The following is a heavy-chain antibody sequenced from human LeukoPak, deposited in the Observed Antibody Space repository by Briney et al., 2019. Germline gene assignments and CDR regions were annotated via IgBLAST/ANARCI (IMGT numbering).Heavy chain of an antibody. D-gene: IGHD1-26*01. Sequence: SGTLSLTCGVSGGSISGTNWWSWVRQPPGQGLEWIGEISLAGQTNYNPSLNGRVTMSLDKSSNQLSLHLTSVTAADTATYLCSREGGPFCPFGYWGQGTLVIVSS. CDR3: SREGGPFCPFGY. V-gene: IGHV4-4*02. CDR2: ISLAGQT. CDR1: GGSISGTNW. J-gene: IGHJ4*02.